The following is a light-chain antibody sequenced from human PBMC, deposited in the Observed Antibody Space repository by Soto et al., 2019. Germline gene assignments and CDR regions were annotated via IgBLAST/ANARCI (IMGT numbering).Light chain of an antibody. CDR3: QQYGSSIT. J-gene: IGKJ5*01. CDR2: GAY. Sequence: ENVLTQSPGTLSLSPGERATLSCRASQSVSSSYLAWYQQKPGQAPRLLIYGAYSRASGIPDRFSGSGSGTDYTLTISRLEPEDIAVFYCQQYGSSITFGQGTRLEIK. CDR1: QSVSSSY. V-gene: IGKV3-20*01.